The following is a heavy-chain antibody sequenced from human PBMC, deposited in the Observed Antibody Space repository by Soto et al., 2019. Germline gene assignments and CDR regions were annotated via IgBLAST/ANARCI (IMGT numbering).Heavy chain of an antibody. Sequence: LRLSCAASGFTFSNAWMSWVRQAPGKGLEWVGRIKSKIDGGTTDYAAPVKGRFTISRDDSKNTLYLQMNSLKTEDTAVYYCTTDPAVLGYCSSTSCYTVGMDVWGQGTTVTVSS. J-gene: IGHJ6*02. V-gene: IGHV3-15*01. CDR1: GFTFSNAW. CDR2: IKSKIDGGTT. D-gene: IGHD2-2*02. CDR3: TTDPAVLGYCSSTSCYTVGMDV.